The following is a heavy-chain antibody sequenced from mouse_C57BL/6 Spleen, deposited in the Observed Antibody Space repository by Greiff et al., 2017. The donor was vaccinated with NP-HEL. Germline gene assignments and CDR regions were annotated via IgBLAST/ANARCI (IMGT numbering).Heavy chain of an antibody. V-gene: IGHV1-15*01. J-gene: IGHJ2*01. CDR2: IDPETGGT. CDR3: TREGGVYYGSSSYYFDY. D-gene: IGHD1-1*01. Sequence: QVQLKQSGAELVRPGASVTLSCKASGYTFTDYEMHWVKQTPVHGLEWIGAIDPETGGTAYNQKFKGKAILTADKSSSTAYMELRSLTSEDSAVYYCTREGGVYYGSSSYYFDYWGQGTTLTVSS. CDR1: GYTFTDYE.